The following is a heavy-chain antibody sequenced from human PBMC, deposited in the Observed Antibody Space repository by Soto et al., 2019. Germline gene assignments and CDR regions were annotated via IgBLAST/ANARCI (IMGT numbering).Heavy chain of an antibody. CDR2: IHYTGIT. V-gene: IGHV4-4*02. D-gene: IGHD2-15*01. CDR3: AREGALLFGGNPDYYDDLAV. CDR1: AGSISSRNW. Sequence: SETLSLTCTVSAGSISSRNWWTWVRQSPGKGLQWIGQIHYTGITNYNPSLTSRVAISLDTSKNQFSLRLSSVTAADTAVYYCAREGALLFGGNPDYYDDLAVWGQGTTVTVSS. J-gene: IGHJ6*02.